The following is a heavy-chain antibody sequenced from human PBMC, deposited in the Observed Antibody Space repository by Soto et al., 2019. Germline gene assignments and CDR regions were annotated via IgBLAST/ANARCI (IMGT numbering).Heavy chain of an antibody. Sequence: PSQTLSLTCAISGDSVSSNRAALNWIRQSPSRGLEWLGRTYYRSKWYNDYAVSVKSRITINTDTSKNQFSLQLNSVTPEDTAVYYCMRVVAGTGGFDLWGQGAMVTVSS. J-gene: IGHJ3*01. CDR1: GDSVSSNRAA. V-gene: IGHV6-1*01. D-gene: IGHD6-19*01. CDR3: MRVVAGTGGFDL. CDR2: TYYRSKWYN.